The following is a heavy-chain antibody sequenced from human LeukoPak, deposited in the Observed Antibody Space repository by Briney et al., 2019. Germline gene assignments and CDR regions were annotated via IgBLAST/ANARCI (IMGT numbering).Heavy chain of an antibody. J-gene: IGHJ3*02. V-gene: IGHV1-46*01. D-gene: IGHD3-22*01. CDR3: ARDSYYDSSGYFTPAAFDI. CDR2: INPSGGST. CDR1: GYTFTSYY. Sequence: ASVKVSCKASGYTFTSYYMHWVRQAPGQGLEWMGIINPSGGSTSYAQKFQGRVTMTRDMSTSTVYMELSSLRSEDTAVYYCARDSYYDSSGYFTPAAFDIWGQGTMVTVSS.